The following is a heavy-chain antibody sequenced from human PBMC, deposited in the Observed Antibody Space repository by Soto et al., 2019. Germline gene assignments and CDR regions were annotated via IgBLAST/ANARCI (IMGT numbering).Heavy chain of an antibody. CDR1: GFTVSSNY. Sequence: GESLKISCAASGFTVSSNYMSWVRQAPGKGLEWVSVIYSGGSTYYADSVKGRFTISRDNSKNTLYLQMNSLRAEDTAVYYCAEGETPTDMDVWGKGTTVTVSS. D-gene: IGHD2-15*01. CDR3: AEGETPTDMDV. J-gene: IGHJ6*03. CDR2: IYSGGST. V-gene: IGHV3-66*01.